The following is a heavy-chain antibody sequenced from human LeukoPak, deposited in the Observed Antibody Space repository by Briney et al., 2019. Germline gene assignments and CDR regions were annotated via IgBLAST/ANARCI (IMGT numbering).Heavy chain of an antibody. CDR1: GGSISSSSHY. CDR2: IYASGST. CDR3: ARHVEEERYDSSGFYYGFTYYFDY. V-gene: IGHV4-39*01. J-gene: IGHJ4*02. D-gene: IGHD3-22*01. Sequence: SETLSLTCTVFGGSISSSSHYWGWIRQPPGEGLEWIGSIYASGSTYHNPSLKSRVTISVDTSKNQFSLKLSSVTAADTAVYHCARHVEEERYDSSGFYYGFTYYFDYWGQGTLVTVSS.